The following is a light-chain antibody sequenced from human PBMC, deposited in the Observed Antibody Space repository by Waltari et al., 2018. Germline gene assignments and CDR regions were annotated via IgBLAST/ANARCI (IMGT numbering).Light chain of an antibody. Sequence: DIQMTQSPSSVSPSVEETVTLTCRASQDISNQLTWYQQKPGKAPKFLIYDASTLESGVPSRFSGSGSGTDFTLTVRSLQPEDFATYYCQETNTFPITFGQGTRLEIK. CDR1: QDISNQ. V-gene: IGKV1D-12*01. J-gene: IGKJ5*01. CDR2: DAS. CDR3: QETNTFPIT.